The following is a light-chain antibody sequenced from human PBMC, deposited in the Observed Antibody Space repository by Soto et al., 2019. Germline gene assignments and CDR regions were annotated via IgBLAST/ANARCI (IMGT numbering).Light chain of an antibody. CDR2: AAF. Sequence: QMNQSPSCLSANVGDRVTIKSRASQSISGSLNWYQQKPGKAPKLLIYAAFSLQSGVPSRFSGSGSGTDFTLTISSLQPEDFATYYCQQSYTTPIAFGQGTRLEIK. CDR3: QQSYTTPIA. J-gene: IGKJ5*01. V-gene: IGKV1-39*01. CDR1: QSISGS.